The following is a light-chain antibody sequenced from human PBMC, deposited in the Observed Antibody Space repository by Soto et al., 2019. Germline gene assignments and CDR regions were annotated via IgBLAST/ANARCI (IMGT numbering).Light chain of an antibody. CDR1: QSISKW. CDR3: QQYHSYRT. J-gene: IGKJ1*01. V-gene: IGKV1-5*01. Sequence: DIQMTQSPSSLSAPVGDRVTITCRASQSISKWLAWYKQKPGKAPKLLMYDVSSLESGVPSRFSGSGSGTEFTLTIRSLKSDDFATYYCQQYHSYRTFGQGTKVDIK. CDR2: DVS.